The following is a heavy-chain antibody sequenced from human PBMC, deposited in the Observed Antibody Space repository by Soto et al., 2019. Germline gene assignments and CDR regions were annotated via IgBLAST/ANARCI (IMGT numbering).Heavy chain of an antibody. CDR3: ARDDYGSAGMDV. J-gene: IGHJ6*02. CDR2: IYPSGTT. V-gene: IGHV4-4*07. D-gene: IGHD3-10*01. Sequence: DTLSLTWPVSGDSFSSYYWSWLRQPAGKGLEWIGRIYPSGTTNYNPSLKSRLTMSRDTSKNQFSLSLRSVTAADTAVYFCARDDYGSAGMDVWGQGTTVTVSS. CDR1: GDSFSSYY.